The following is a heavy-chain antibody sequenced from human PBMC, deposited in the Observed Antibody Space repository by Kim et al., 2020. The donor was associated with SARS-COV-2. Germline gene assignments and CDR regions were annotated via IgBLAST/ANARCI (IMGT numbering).Heavy chain of an antibody. CDR3: VKDAGETTVVTPGYFDY. J-gene: IGHJ4*02. CDR1: GFTFSSYA. V-gene: IGHV3-64D*09. Sequence: GGSLRLSCSASGFTFSSYAMHWVRQAPGKGLEYVSAISSNGGSTYYADSVKGRFTISRDNSKNTLYLQMSSLRAEDTAVYYCVKDAGETTVVTPGYFDYWGQGTLVTVSS. CDR2: ISSNGGST. D-gene: IGHD4-17*01.